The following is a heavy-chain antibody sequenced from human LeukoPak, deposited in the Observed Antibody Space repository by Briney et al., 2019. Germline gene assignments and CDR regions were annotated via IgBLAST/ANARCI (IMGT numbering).Heavy chain of an antibody. J-gene: IGHJ3*02. CDR2: IYPGDSDT. CDR3: ARRMVRGVIRAFDI. CDR1: GYSFTNYW. D-gene: IGHD3-10*01. Sequence: GESLKISCKGSGYSFTNYWIAWVRQMPGKGLEWMGIIYPGDSDTRSSPSFQGQVTISVDKSISTAYLQWSSLRASDTAMYYCARRMVRGVIRAFDIWGQGTMVTVSS. V-gene: IGHV5-51*01.